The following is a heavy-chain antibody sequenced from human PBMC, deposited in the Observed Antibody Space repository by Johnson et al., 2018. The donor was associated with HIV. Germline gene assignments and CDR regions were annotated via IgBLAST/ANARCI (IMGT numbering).Heavy chain of an antibody. V-gene: IGHV3-66*01. D-gene: IGHD1-14*01. J-gene: IGHJ3*02. CDR2: IYRGGST. CDR1: GFTVSSNS. CDR3: ARYREMPAWRDAFDI. Sequence: VQLVESGGGVVQPGRSLRLSCAASGFTVSSNSMTWVRQAPGKGLEWVSLIYRGGSTYYADSVKGRFTISRDNSKNTLYLQMNSLRAEDTAVYYCARYREMPAWRDAFDIWGQGTMVTVSS.